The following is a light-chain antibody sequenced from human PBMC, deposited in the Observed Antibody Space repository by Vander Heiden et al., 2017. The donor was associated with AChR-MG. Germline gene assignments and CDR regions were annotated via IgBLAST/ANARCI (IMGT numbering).Light chain of an antibody. Sequence: SYELTQPPSVSVSPGQTASITCSGDRLGNKYASWYQQKPGQSPGLVIHQNDKRPSGIPERFSGSSSGNTATLTISGTQSLDEADYFCQAWDSRSNWVFGGGTKLTVL. V-gene: IGLV3-1*01. J-gene: IGLJ3*02. CDR2: QND. CDR1: RLGNKY. CDR3: QAWDSRSNWV.